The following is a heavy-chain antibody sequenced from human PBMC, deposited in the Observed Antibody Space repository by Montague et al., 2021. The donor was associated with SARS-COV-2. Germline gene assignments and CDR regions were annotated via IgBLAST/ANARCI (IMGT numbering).Heavy chain of an antibody. D-gene: IGHD3-3*01. J-gene: IGHJ3*01. CDR1: GGSFSEYY. V-gene: IGHV4-34*01. CDR3: ARGQVTISGVLIFIPAAGHLDG. Sequence: SETLSLTCTVFGGSFSEYYWTWIRQSPGKGLEWIGEFNYTGSTNYNPSLKSRVTISVDTSKKHFSLKLQSVTPADTAVYYCARGQVTISGVLIFIPAAGHLDGWGQGTSVTVSS. CDR2: FNYTGST.